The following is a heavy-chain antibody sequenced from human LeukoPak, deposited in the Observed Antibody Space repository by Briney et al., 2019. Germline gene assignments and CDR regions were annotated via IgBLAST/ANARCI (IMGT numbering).Heavy chain of an antibody. D-gene: IGHD4-17*01. V-gene: IGHV3-23*01. J-gene: IGHJ4*02. Sequence: GGSLRFSCAASGFTFSNYARNWVRQAPGKGLEWVSTIINSGGSTYYADSVKGRFTISRDSSKNTLYLQMNSLRDEDTAVYYCAKDIYGDYGGLDYWGQGTLVTVSS. CDR2: IINSGGST. CDR1: GFTFSNYA. CDR3: AKDIYGDYGGLDY.